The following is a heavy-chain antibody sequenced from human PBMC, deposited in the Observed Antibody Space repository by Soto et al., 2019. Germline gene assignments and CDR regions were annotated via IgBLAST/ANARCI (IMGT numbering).Heavy chain of an antibody. V-gene: IGHV1-69*12. CDR3: ARTCPDASNYDSAYYSYRMDV. CDR2: IIPIFGTA. CDR1: GGTFSSYA. J-gene: IGHJ6*02. D-gene: IGHD4-4*01. Sequence: QVQLVQSGAEVKKPGSSVKVSCKASGGTFSSYAISWVRQAPGQGLEWMGGIIPIFGTANYAQKFQGRVTITADESTXXAXRXXSSQSSDDTAVYYCARTCPDASNYDSAYYSYRMDVWGQGSTVTVSS.